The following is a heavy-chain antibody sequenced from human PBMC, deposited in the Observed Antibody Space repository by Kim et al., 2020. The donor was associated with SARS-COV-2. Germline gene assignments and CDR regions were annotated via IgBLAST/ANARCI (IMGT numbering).Heavy chain of an antibody. V-gene: IGHV4-61*02. CDR1: GGSISSGSYY. D-gene: IGHD6-6*01. Sequence: SETLSLTCTVSGGSISSGSYYWSWIRQPAGKGLEWIGRIYTSGSTNYNPSLKSRVTISVDTSKNQFSLKLSSVTAADTAVYYCASLGIAARPIDYWGQGTLVTVSS. J-gene: IGHJ4*02. CDR3: ASLGIAARPIDY. CDR2: IYTSGST.